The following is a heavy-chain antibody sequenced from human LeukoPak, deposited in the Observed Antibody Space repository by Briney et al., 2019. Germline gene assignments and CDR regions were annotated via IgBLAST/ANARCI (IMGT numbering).Heavy chain of an antibody. CDR1: GGTFSSYA. V-gene: IGHV1-69*13. CDR3: ARGDTAMVPQSYFDY. D-gene: IGHD5-18*01. CDR2: IIPIFGTA. Sequence: SVKLSCNASGGTFSSYAISWVRQTHGQGIEWMGGIIPIFGTANYAQKFQGRVTITADESTSTAYMELSSLRSEDTAVYYCARGDTAMVPQSYFDYWGQGTLVTVSS. J-gene: IGHJ4*02.